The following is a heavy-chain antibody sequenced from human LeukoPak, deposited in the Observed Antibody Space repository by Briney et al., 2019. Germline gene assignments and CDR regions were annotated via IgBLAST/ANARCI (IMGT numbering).Heavy chain of an antibody. CDR3: ARGSCSTSCKFDY. Sequence: ASVKVSCKASAYTFTAYYLHWVRQAPGQGLEWMGWINPNSGATNYAQKFQGRVTMTRDTSISTAYMELSRLRSDDTAVYYCARGSCSTSCKFDYWGQGTLVTVSS. D-gene: IGHD2-2*01. CDR1: AYTFTAYY. J-gene: IGHJ4*02. CDR2: INPNSGAT. V-gene: IGHV1-2*02.